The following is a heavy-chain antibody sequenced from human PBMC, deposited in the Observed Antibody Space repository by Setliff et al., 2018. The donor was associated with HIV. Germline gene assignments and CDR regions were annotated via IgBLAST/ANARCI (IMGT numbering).Heavy chain of an antibody. CDR1: GVTFNYSF. D-gene: IGHD1-1*01. CDR2: IIPMVSLP. CDR3: ARGQLKPTGYFFDY. V-gene: IGHV1-69*10. Sequence: ASVKVSCKASGVTFNYSFITWVRQAPGQGLEWMGGIIPMVSLPNFAQSFLGRLTITANRSTTTAYMELSRLTSEDTAVYYCARGQLKPTGYFFDYWGLGTLVTVSS. J-gene: IGHJ4*02.